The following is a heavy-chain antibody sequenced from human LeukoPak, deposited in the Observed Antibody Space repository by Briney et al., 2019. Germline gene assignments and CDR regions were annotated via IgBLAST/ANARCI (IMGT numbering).Heavy chain of an antibody. CDR1: GVTFGTAW. CDR2: IKSKTDGGTT. Sequence: PGGSLRLSCAASGVTFGTAWMSWVRQSPGKGLEWVGRIKSKTDGGTTDYAAPVKGRFTISRDDSKNTLYLQMNSLKTEGTAVYYCTTDGYSSSFTVYWGQGSLVTVSP. V-gene: IGHV3-15*01. D-gene: IGHD6-13*01. J-gene: IGHJ4*02. CDR3: TTDGYSSSFTVY.